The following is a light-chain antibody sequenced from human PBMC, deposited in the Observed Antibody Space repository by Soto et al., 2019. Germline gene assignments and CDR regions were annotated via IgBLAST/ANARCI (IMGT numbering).Light chain of an antibody. CDR3: SLFTSSSTYV. CDR1: SSDVGSYNR. Sequence: QSALTQPPSVSGSPGQSVTISCTGTSSDVGSYNRVSWYQQPPGTAPKLMIYEVSYRPSGVPDRFSGSKSGNTASLTISGLQAEEEADYYCSLFTSSSTYVFGTGTKATVL. CDR2: EVS. J-gene: IGLJ1*01. V-gene: IGLV2-18*01.